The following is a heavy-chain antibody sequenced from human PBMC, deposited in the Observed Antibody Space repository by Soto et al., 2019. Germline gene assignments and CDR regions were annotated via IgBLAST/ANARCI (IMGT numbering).Heavy chain of an antibody. CDR2: ISSSSSTI. D-gene: IGHD6-6*01. Sequence: GGSLRLSCAASGFTFSSYSMNWVRQAPGKGLEWVSYISSSSSTIYYADSVKGRFTISRDNAKNSLYLQMNSLRAEDTAVYYCARVEYSSSSVWVYYYYYYMDVWGKGTTVTVSS. V-gene: IGHV3-48*01. CDR1: GFTFSSYS. J-gene: IGHJ6*03. CDR3: ARVEYSSSSVWVYYYYYYMDV.